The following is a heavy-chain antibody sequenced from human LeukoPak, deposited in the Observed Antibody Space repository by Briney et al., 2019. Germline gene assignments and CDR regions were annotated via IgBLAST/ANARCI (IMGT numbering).Heavy chain of an antibody. V-gene: IGHV4-30-2*01. D-gene: IGHD3-22*01. CDR2: IYHSGST. J-gene: IGHJ3*02. Sequence: SETLSLTCIVSGYSIGSGYCWSWIRQPPGKGLEWIGYIYHSGSTYYNPSLKSRVTISVDRSKNQFSLKLSSVTAADTAVYYCARVRQYYYDSGTFDIWGQGTMVTVSS. CDR3: ARVRQYYYDSGTFDI. CDR1: GYSIGSGYC.